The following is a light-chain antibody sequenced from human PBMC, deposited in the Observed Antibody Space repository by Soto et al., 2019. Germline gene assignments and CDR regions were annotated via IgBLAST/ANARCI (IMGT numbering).Light chain of an antibody. Sequence: EFVLTQSPATLSLSPGDRATLSCRASPSVNSGYLAWYQQKPGQAPRLLIYGASNRATGIPDRFSGSGSGTDFTLTISRLEPEDFAVYYCQQYASSPTTFGQGTKVDIK. CDR3: QQYASSPTT. V-gene: IGKV3-20*01. CDR1: PSVNSGY. J-gene: IGKJ1*01. CDR2: GAS.